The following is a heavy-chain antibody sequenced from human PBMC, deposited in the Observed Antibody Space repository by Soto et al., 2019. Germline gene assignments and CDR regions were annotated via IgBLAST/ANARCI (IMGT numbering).Heavy chain of an antibody. Sequence: SETLSLTCAVYGGSFSGYYWSWIRQPPGKGLEWIGEINHSGSTNYNPSLKSRVTISVDTTKNQFSLKLSSVTAADTAVYYCARMAMDKAMGGYYYYGMDVWGQGTTVTVSS. V-gene: IGHV4-34*01. CDR2: INHSGST. J-gene: IGHJ6*02. CDR1: GGSFSGYY. CDR3: ARMAMDKAMGGYYYYGMDV. D-gene: IGHD5-18*01.